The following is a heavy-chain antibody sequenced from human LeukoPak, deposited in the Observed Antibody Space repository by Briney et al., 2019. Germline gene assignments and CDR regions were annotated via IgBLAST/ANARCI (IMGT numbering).Heavy chain of an antibody. D-gene: IGHD3-22*01. CDR1: GSSISSYY. Sequence: PSETLSFTCTGSGSSISSYYWSWIRQPPGKGLEWIGYIYYSGSTNYNPSLKSRVTISVDTSKNQFSLKLSSVTAADTAVYYCARHIQSGWDYWGQGTLVTVSS. CDR2: IYYSGST. CDR3: ARHIQSGWDY. V-gene: IGHV4-59*08. J-gene: IGHJ4*02.